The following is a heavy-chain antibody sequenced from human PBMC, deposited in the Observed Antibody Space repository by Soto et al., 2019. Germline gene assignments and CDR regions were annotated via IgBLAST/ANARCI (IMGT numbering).Heavy chain of an antibody. Sequence: PSETLSLTCTVSGGSISSGGYYWSWIRQHPGKGLEWIGYIYYSGSTYYNPSLKSRVTISVDTSKNQFSLKLSSVTAADTAVYYCARGWLAAVTNPWAQSRQLPLMIGYGMDVWGQGTTLTVSS. D-gene: IGHD6-13*01. CDR2: IYYSGST. CDR1: GGSISSGGYY. V-gene: IGHV4-31*03. J-gene: IGHJ6*02. CDR3: ARGWLAAVTNPWAQSRQLPLMIGYGMDV.